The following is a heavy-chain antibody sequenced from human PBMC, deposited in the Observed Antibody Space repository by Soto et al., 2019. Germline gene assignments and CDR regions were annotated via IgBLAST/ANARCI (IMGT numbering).Heavy chain of an antibody. CDR1: GFTFSSYW. CDR3: ARENLIVVVPAAMPNWFDP. D-gene: IGHD2-2*01. V-gene: IGHV3-7*01. J-gene: IGHJ5*02. CDR2: IKQDGSEK. Sequence: GGSLRLSCAASGFTFSSYWMSWVRQAPGKGLEWVANIKQDGSEKYYGEPGKGRFTISRDNAKNSLYLQMNSLRAEETAVYYCARENLIVVVPAAMPNWFDPWGQGTLVTVSS.